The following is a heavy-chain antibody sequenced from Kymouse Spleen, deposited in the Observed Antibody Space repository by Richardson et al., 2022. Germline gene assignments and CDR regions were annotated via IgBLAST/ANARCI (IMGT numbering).Heavy chain of an antibody. J-gene: IGHJ6*02. D-gene: IGHD2-2*02. CDR2: TYYRSKWYN. V-gene: IGHV6-1*01. Sequence: QVQLQQSGPGLVKPSQTLSLTCAISGDSVSSNSAAWNWIRQSPSRGLEWLGRTYYRSKWYNDYAVSVKSRITINPDTSKNQFSLQLNSVTPEDTAVYYCARDHGYCSSTSCPEGYYYYGMDVWGQGTTVTVSS. CDR1: GDSVSSNSAA. CDR3: ARDHGYCSSTSCPEGYYYYGMDV.